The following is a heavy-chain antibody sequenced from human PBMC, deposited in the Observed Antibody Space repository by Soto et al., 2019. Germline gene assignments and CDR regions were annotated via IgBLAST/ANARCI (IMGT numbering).Heavy chain of an antibody. CDR1: GGTFSSYT. CDR2: IIPILGIA. V-gene: IGHV1-69*02. J-gene: IGHJ6*02. Sequence: QVQLVQSGAEVKKPGSSVKVSCKASGGTFSSYTISWVRQAPGQGLEWMGRIIPILGIANYAQKFQGRVTITADKSTSTAYMELSSLRSEDTAVYYCARADSGHDTSQRYGMDVWGQGTTVTVSS. CDR3: ARADSGHDTSQRYGMDV. D-gene: IGHD5-12*01.